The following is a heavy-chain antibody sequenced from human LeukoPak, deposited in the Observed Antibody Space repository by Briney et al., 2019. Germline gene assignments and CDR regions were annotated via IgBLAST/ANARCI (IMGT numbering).Heavy chain of an antibody. CDR3: ARDADTGSVDDWFDP. CDR2: ISSSSSYI. CDR1: GFTFSSYS. V-gene: IGHV3-21*01. J-gene: IGHJ5*02. Sequence: GGSLRPSCAASGFTFSSYSMNWVRQAPGKGLEWVSSISSSSSYIYYADSVKGRFTISRDNAKNSLYLQMNSLRAEDTAVYYCARDADTGSVDDWFDPWGQGTLVTVSS. D-gene: IGHD2-8*02.